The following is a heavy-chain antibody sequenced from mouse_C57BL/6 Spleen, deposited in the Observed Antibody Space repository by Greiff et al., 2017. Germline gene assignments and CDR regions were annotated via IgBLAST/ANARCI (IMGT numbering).Heavy chain of an antibody. V-gene: IGHV1-80*01. J-gene: IGHJ2*01. Sequence: QVQLQQSGAELVKPGASVKISCKASGYAFSSYWMNWVKQRPGKGLEWIGQIYPGDGDTNYNGKFKGKATLTADKSSSTAYMQLSSLTSEDSAVYFCARGNYGSSFLDYWGQGTTLTVSS. D-gene: IGHD1-1*01. CDR2: IYPGDGDT. CDR1: GYAFSSYW. CDR3: ARGNYGSSFLDY.